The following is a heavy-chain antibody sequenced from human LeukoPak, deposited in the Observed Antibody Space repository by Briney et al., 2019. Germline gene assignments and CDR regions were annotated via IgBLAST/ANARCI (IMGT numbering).Heavy chain of an antibody. CDR3: ARLTLERRNYYYYMDV. D-gene: IGHD1-1*01. Sequence: SETLSLTCAVYGGSFSGYYWSWIRQPPGKGLEWIGSIYYSGSTYYNPSLKSRVTISVDTSKNQFSLKLRSVTAADTAVHYCARLTLERRNYYYYMDVWGKGTTVTISS. CDR2: IYYSGST. V-gene: IGHV4-34*01. J-gene: IGHJ6*03. CDR1: GGSFSGYY.